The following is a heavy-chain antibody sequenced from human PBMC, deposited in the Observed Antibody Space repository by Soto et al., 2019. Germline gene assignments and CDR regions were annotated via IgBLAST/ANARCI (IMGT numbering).Heavy chain of an antibody. CDR3: ARSYMVRGVANWFDP. J-gene: IGHJ5*02. CDR1: GGSISSSNW. V-gene: IGHV4-4*02. Sequence: QVQLQESGPGLVKPSGTLSLTCAVSGGSISSSNWWSWVRQPPGKGLEWIGEIYHSGSTNYNPSLKSRVTISVDKSKNQCSLRLSSVTAADTAVYYCARSYMVRGVANWFDPWGQGTLVTVSS. CDR2: IYHSGST. D-gene: IGHD3-10*01.